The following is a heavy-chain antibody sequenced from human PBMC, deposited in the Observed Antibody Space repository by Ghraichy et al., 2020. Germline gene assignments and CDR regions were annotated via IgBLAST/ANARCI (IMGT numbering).Heavy chain of an antibody. CDR2: INHSGDT. V-gene: IGHV4-34*01. D-gene: IGHD6-13*01. Sequence: SETLSLTCAVYGGSFSGFYWSWIRHSPGKGLEWVGQINHSGDTDYNPSLKGRVTISVDRSQNQFSLKLDSVTAADTAVYYCATLGGGLATATAWATVYYFDFWGQGTLVTVSS. CDR1: GGSFSGFY. CDR3: ATLGGGLATATAWATVYYFDF. J-gene: IGHJ4*02.